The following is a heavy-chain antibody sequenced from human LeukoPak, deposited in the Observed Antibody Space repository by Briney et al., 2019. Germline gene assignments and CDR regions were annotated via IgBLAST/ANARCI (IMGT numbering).Heavy chain of an antibody. CDR2: IYHSGST. CDR1: GGSISSYY. V-gene: IGHV4-59*12. Sequence: TSETLSLTCTVSGGSISSYYWSWIRQPPGKGLEWIGYIYHSGSTNYNPSLKSRVTISVDKSKNQFSLKLSSVTAADTAVYYCARFTTAYCGGDCPFDYWGQGTLVTVSS. CDR3: ARFTTAYCGGDCPFDY. D-gene: IGHD2-21*02. J-gene: IGHJ4*02.